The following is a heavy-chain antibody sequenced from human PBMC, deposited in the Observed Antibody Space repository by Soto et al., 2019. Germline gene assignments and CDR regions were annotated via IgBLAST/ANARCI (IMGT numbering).Heavy chain of an antibody. J-gene: IGHJ4*02. D-gene: IGHD5-18*01. Sequence: GGSLRLSCAASGFTFSSYAMHWVRQAPGKGLEWVAVISYDGSNKYYADSVKGRFIISRDNSKNTLYLQMNSLRAEDTAVYYCARECGYSYGCFDYWGQGTLVTVSS. CDR2: ISYDGSNK. V-gene: IGHV3-30*04. CDR3: ARECGYSYGCFDY. CDR1: GFTFSSYA.